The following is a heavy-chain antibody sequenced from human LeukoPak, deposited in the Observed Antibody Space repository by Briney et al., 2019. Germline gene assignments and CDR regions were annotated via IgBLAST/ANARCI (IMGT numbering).Heavy chain of an antibody. D-gene: IGHD1-26*01. CDR3: AKDRYTGSYRPTYFDY. Sequence: EGSLRLSCAASEFTFSSYAMIWVRQAPGKGLEWVSAISGSAATTYYTDSVKGRFTISRDNSKNTLYLQMNSLRAEDTAVYYCAKDRYTGSYRPTYFDYWGQGTLVTVSS. V-gene: IGHV3-23*01. CDR1: EFTFSSYA. CDR2: ISGSAATT. J-gene: IGHJ4*02.